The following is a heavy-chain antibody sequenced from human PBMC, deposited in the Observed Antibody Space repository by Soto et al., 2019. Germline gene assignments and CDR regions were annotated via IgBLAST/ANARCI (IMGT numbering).Heavy chain of an antibody. J-gene: IGHJ6*02. CDR3: LIYYYYYTMDV. V-gene: IGHV3-23*01. Sequence: GGSLRLSCAASGFTFSTYAMSWVRQAPGKGLEWVSAISGSGAHTYYADSVKGRFSISRDNSKSTLYLQMNSLRADDTAVYYCLIYYYYYTMDVWGQGTTVTVS. CDR1: GFTFSTYA. CDR2: ISGSGAHT. D-gene: IGHD3-22*01.